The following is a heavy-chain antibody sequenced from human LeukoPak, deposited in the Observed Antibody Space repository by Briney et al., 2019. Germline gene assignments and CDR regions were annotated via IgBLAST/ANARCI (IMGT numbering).Heavy chain of an antibody. CDR3: ARYSSGWIDY. CDR2: IYYSGST. CDR1: GGSISSGDYY. Sequence: PSETLSLTCTVSGGSISSGDYYWSWIRQPPGKGLGWIGYIYYSGSTYYNPSIKSRVTISVDTSKNQFSLKLSSVTAADTAVYYCARYSSGWIDYWGQGTLVTVSS. J-gene: IGHJ4*02. D-gene: IGHD6-19*01. V-gene: IGHV4-30-4*01.